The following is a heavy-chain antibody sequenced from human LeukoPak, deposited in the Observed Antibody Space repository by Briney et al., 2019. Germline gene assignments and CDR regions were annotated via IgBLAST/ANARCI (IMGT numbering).Heavy chain of an antibody. CDR1: GFTFSSYS. D-gene: IGHD2-15*01. V-gene: IGHV3-21*01. CDR3: ARDMTGVAAHY. CDR2: ISSSSSYI. J-gene: IGHJ4*02. Sequence: GGSLRLSCVASGFTFSSYSMNWVRQAPGKGLEWVSSISSSSSYIYYADSVKGRFTISRDNAKNSLYLQMNSLRAEDTAVYYCARDMTGVAAHYWGQGTLVTVSS.